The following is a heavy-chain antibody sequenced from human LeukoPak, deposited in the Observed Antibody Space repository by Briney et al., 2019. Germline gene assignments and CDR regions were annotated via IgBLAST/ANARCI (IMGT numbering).Heavy chain of an antibody. V-gene: IGHV4-39*07. Sequence: SETLSLTCTVSGGSISSSSYYWGWIRQPPGQGLEWIVSIYYSGSTYYNPSLKSRVTISVDTSKNQFSLKLSSVTAADTAVYYCARVVMYYYDSSGYNTGSPWGQGTLVTVSS. CDR2: IYYSGST. CDR1: GGSISSSSYY. J-gene: IGHJ5*02. D-gene: IGHD3-22*01. CDR3: ARVVMYYYDSSGYNTGSP.